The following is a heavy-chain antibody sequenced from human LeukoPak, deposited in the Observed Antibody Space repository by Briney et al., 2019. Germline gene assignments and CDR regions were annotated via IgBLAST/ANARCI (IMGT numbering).Heavy chain of an antibody. Sequence: PGGSLRLSCAASGFTFSSYAMNWVRQAPGKGLEWVSAISGGGGRTYYAGSVKGRFTISRDNSKNTLSLQMNSLRADDTAAYYCAKGLYTYDSSFDYWGQGTLVTVSS. V-gene: IGHV3-23*01. J-gene: IGHJ4*02. D-gene: IGHD5-18*01. CDR1: GFTFSSYA. CDR2: ISGGGGRT. CDR3: AKGLYTYDSSFDY.